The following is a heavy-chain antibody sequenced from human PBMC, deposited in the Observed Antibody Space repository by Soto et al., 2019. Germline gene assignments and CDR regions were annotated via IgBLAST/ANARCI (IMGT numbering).Heavy chain of an antibody. J-gene: IGHJ4*02. CDR1: GFTFSDFS. D-gene: IGHD2-15*01. CDR2: INSDGSST. CDR3: VRTSLVVAAATREDY. Sequence: GGSLRLSCAASGFTFSDFSMHWVRQAPGKGLVWVSRINSDGSSTSYAGSVKGRFTISRDNAKNTLYLQMNSLRAEDTAVYYCVRTSLVVAAATREDYWGQGTLVTVSS. V-gene: IGHV3-74*01.